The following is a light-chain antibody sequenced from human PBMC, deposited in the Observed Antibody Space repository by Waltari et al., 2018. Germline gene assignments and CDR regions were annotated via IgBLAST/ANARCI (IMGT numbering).Light chain of an antibody. V-gene: IGLV2-14*03. Sequence: QSALTQPASVSGSPGQSITISCTGTSSDVGTYKFVSWYHQHPGKVPKLIIYDATDRPSGVSSRFSGSKSGNTAPLTISGLQAEDEGDYYCNSYTTSGTVVFGGGTKLTVL. CDR1: SSDVGTYKF. CDR3: NSYTTSGTVV. J-gene: IGLJ2*01. CDR2: DAT.